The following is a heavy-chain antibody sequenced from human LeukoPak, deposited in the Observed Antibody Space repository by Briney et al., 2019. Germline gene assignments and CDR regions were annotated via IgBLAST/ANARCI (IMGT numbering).Heavy chain of an antibody. Sequence: ASVKVSCKASGYTFTGYYMHRVRQAPGQGLAWMGRINPHSGGTNYAQKFQGRDTMTRDTSISTAYMELSRLRSDDTAVYYCARDSGYDSNFDYWGQGTLVTVSS. V-gene: IGHV1-2*06. J-gene: IGHJ4*02. CDR1: GYTFTGYY. D-gene: IGHD5-12*01. CDR2: INPHSGGT. CDR3: ARDSGYDSNFDY.